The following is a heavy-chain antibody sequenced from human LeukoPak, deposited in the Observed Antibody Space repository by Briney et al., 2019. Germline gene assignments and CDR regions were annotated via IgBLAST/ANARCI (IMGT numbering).Heavy chain of an antibody. J-gene: IGHJ5*02. V-gene: IGHV4-61*02. CDR3: ARAVPAALVSRWFDP. Sequence: SETRSLTCTVSGGSISSGSYYWSWIRQPAGRGLEWIGRIYTSGSTNYSPSLKSRVTISVDTSKNQFSLKLSSVTAADTAVYYCARAVPAALVSRWFDPWGQGTLVTVSS. CDR2: IYTSGST. CDR1: GGSISSGSYY. D-gene: IGHD2-2*01.